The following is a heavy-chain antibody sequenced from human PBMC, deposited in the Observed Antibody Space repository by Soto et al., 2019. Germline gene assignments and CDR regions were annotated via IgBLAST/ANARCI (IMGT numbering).Heavy chain of an antibody. CDR3: ASSYDSNAYYFDY. Sequence: PSETLSLTCTVSGGSISSYYWSWIRRPPGKGLEWIGYIYYSGSTNYNPSLKSRVTISVDTSKNQFSLKLSSVTAADTAVYYCASSYDSNAYYFDYWGQGTLVTSPQ. CDR1: GGSISSYY. V-gene: IGHV4-59*01. J-gene: IGHJ4*02. D-gene: IGHD3-22*01. CDR2: IYYSGST.